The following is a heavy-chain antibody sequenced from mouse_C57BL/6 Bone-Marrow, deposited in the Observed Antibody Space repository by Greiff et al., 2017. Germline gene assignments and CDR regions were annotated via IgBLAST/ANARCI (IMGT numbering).Heavy chain of an antibody. CDR1: GFSLTSYG. V-gene: IGHV2-2*01. J-gene: IGHJ4*01. D-gene: IGHD1-1*02. CDR2: LWSGGST. Sequence: VQLQQSGPGLVQPSQSLSITCTVSGFSLTSYGVHWVRQSPGKGLEWLGVLWSGGSTDYNAAFISRLSLSKDNSKSQVFFKMNSLQADDTAIYYCATIWSVYAMDYWGQGTSVTVSS. CDR3: ATIWSVYAMDY.